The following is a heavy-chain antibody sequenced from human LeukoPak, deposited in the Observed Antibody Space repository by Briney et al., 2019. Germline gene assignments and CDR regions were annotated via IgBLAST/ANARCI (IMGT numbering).Heavy chain of an antibody. CDR2: INHSGST. V-gene: IGHV4-34*01. D-gene: IGHD3-22*01. J-gene: IGHJ3*02. CDR3: ARHSGYYYARDAFDI. Sequence: SETLSLTCAVYGGSFSGYYWSWIRQPPGKGLEWIGEINHSGSTNYNPSLKSRVTISVDTSKNQFSLKLSSVTAADTAVYYCARHSGYYYARDAFDIWGQGTLVTVSS. CDR1: GGSFSGYY.